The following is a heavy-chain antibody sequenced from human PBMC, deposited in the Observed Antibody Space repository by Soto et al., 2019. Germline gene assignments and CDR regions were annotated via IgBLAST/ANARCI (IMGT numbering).Heavy chain of an antibody. CDR2: TRNKAKSYST. D-gene: IGHD2-21*01. CDR1: GLTFGDHY. Sequence: EVQLVESGGGLVQPGGSLTLSCAVSGLTFGDHYMEWVRQAPGKGLEWVARTRNKAKSYSTDFAASVKGRFTISRDESKKSLNLQMNSLMTEDTAVYYCSILEGAWGQGTVVIVSS. J-gene: IGHJ5*02. CDR3: SILEGA. V-gene: IGHV3-72*01.